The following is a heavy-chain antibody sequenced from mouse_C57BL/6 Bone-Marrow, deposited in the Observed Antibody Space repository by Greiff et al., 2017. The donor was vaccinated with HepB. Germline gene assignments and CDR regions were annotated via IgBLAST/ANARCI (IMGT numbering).Heavy chain of an antibody. J-gene: IGHJ3*01. V-gene: IGHV14-4*01. CDR3: TTGDYDWAY. Sequence: EVQLQQSGAELVGPGASVKLSCTASGFNIKDDYMHWVKQRPEQGLEWIGWIDPENGDTEYASKFQGKATITADTSSNTAYLQLSSLTSEDTAVYYCTTGDYDWAYWGQGTLVTVSA. D-gene: IGHD2-4*01. CDR2: IDPENGDT. CDR1: GFNIKDDY.